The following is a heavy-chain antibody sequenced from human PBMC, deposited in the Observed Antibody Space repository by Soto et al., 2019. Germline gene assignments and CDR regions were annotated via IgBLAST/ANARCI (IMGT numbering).Heavy chain of an antibody. Sequence: SGGSLRLSCEASGFIFSNYWMHWVRQTPGTGLVWVSRISNDGSITNYADSVKGRFTISRDNSKNTLYLQMNSLRAEDTAVYYCARSHCTNGVCSSYYYDSSGTDYWGQGTLVTVSS. J-gene: IGHJ4*02. CDR1: GFIFSNYW. CDR3: ARSHCTNGVCSSYYYDSSGTDY. V-gene: IGHV3-74*01. D-gene: IGHD3-22*01. CDR2: ISNDGSIT.